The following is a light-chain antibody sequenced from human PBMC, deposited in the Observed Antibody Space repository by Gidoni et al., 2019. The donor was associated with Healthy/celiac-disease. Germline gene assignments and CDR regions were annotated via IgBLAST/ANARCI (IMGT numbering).Light chain of an antibody. Sequence: VLPQAPAPLSLSPGERATLSFIASQSVNIRYLSWYQQKPGQAPRLLIYGASSRATGIPDRFSGSASGKDSTLTISILAADDGAVYYCQQSGSSPCTFGQGTKVEIK. CDR1: QSVNIRY. J-gene: IGKJ1*01. V-gene: IGKV3-20*01. CDR3: QQSGSSPCT. CDR2: GAS.